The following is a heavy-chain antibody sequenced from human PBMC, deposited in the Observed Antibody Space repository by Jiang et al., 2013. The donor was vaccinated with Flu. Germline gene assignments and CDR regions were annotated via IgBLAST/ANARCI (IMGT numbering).Heavy chain of an antibody. CDR2: IGWDDDK. D-gene: IGHD3-22*01. V-gene: IGHV2-70*01. J-gene: IGHJ4*02. Sequence: KPTQTLTLTCTFSGFSLSTSGMCVSWIRQPPGKALEWLALIGWDDDKYYSTSLKTRLTISKDTSKNQVVLTMTNMDPVDTATYYCARTPHYYDSTTGEYNFDYWGQGTLVTVSS. CDR3: ARTPHYYDSTTGEYNFDY. CDR1: GFSLSTSGMC.